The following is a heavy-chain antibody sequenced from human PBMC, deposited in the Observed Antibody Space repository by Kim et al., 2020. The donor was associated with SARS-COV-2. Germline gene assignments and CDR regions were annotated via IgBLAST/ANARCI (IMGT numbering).Heavy chain of an antibody. J-gene: IGHJ4*02. V-gene: IGHV3-11*06. D-gene: IGHD3-3*01. Sequence: GRFTISRDNAKNSLYLQMNSLRAEDTAVYYCARELTYDFWSGYYEAYFDYWGQGTLVTVSS. CDR3: ARELTYDFWSGYYEAYFDY.